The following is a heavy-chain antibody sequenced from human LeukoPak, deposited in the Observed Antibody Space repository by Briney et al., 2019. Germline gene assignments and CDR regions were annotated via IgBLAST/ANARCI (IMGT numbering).Heavy chain of an antibody. D-gene: IGHD3-9*01. Sequence: SVKVSCKASGYTFTGYYMHWVRQAPGQGLEWMGGIIPIFGTANYAQKFQGRVTITADESTSTAYMELSSLRSEDTAVYYCAGRLVSTFDYWGQGTLVTVSS. CDR3: AGRLVSTFDY. V-gene: IGHV1-69*13. CDR1: GYTFTGYY. J-gene: IGHJ4*02. CDR2: IIPIFGTA.